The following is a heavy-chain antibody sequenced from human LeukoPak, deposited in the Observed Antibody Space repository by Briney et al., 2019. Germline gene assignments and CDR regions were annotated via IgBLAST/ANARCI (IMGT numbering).Heavy chain of an antibody. Sequence: ASVKVSCKASGGTFSSYAISWVRQAPGQGLEGMGGIIPIFGTANYAQKFQGRVTITADGSTSTAYMELSSLRSEDTAVYYCARTRGGDYVLDYWGQGTLVTVSS. D-gene: IGHD4-17*01. CDR2: IIPIFGTA. V-gene: IGHV1-69*13. CDR3: ARTRGGDYVLDY. J-gene: IGHJ4*02. CDR1: GGTFSSYA.